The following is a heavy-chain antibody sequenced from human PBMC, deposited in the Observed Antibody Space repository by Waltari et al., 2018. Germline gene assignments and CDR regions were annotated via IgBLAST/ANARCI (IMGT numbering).Heavy chain of an antibody. Sequence: QVQLVESGGGVVQPGRSLRLSWAASGFPFSSYAMHWVRQAPGKGLEWVAVISYDGSNKYYADSVKGRFTISRDNSKNTLYLQMNSLRAEDTAVYYCARDLSAFDIWGQGTMVTVSS. CDR1: GFPFSSYA. V-gene: IGHV3-30-3*01. CDR2: ISYDGSNK. CDR3: ARDLSAFDI. J-gene: IGHJ3*02.